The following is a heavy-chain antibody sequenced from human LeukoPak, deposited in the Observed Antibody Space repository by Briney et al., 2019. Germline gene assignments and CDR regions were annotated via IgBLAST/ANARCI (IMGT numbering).Heavy chain of an antibody. J-gene: IGHJ6*04. V-gene: IGHV1-2*04. CDR3: ARQGGSGYCSGGSCRPMKNYYYYYGMDV. Sequence: ASVKVSCKASGYTFTGYYMHWVRQAPGQGLEWMGWINPNSGGTNYAQKFQGWVTMTRDTSISTAYMELSRLRSDDTAVYYCARQGGSGYCSGGSCRPMKNYYYYYGMDVWGRGTTVTVSS. CDR2: INPNSGGT. D-gene: IGHD2-15*01. CDR1: GYTFTGYY.